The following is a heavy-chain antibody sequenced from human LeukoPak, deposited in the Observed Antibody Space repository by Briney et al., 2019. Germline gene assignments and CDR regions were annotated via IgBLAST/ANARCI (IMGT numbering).Heavy chain of an antibody. D-gene: IGHD1-14*01. Sequence: SETLSLTCTVSGGSISSSSYYWGWIRQPPGKGLEWIGSIYHSGSTYYNPSLKSRVTISVDTSKNQFSLKLSSVTAADTAVYYCARANHYYYYMDVWGKGTTVTISS. J-gene: IGHJ6*03. V-gene: IGHV4-39*07. CDR2: IYHSGST. CDR1: GGSISSSSYY. CDR3: ARANHYYYYMDV.